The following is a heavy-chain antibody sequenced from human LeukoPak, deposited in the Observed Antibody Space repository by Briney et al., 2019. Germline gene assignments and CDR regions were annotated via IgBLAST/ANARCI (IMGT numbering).Heavy chain of an antibody. CDR2: IYSGGST. J-gene: IGHJ3*02. CDR3: ATSGAAADIDAFDI. V-gene: IGHV3-53*01. D-gene: IGHD6-13*01. Sequence: PGGSLRLSCAASGFTVSSNYMSWVRQAPGKGLEWVSVIYSGGSTYYADSVKGRFTISRDNSKNTLYLQMNSLRAEDTAVYYCATSGAAADIDAFDIWGQGTMVTVSS. CDR1: GFTVSSNY.